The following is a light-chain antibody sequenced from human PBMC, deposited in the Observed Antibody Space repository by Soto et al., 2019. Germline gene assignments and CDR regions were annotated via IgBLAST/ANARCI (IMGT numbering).Light chain of an antibody. CDR2: SAS. CDR1: QTVHDY. J-gene: IGKJ2*01. Sequence: DIQITQSPSSLSASLGDRVTITCRASQTVHDYLHWYQHRAGEALKLVMYSASTLETAVPPRFSGSASGTHFTLTISGLHPEDFATYYCQQTSSTPHTVGQGTKV. CDR3: QQTSSTPHT. V-gene: IGKV1-39*01.